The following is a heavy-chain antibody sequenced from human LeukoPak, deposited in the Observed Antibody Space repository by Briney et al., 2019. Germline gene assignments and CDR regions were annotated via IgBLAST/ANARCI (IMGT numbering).Heavy chain of an antibody. J-gene: IGHJ3*02. V-gene: IGHV1-8*01. CDR3: ARRKFGYDDAFDI. Sequence: ASVKVSCKASGYTFTSYDINWVRQATGQGLEWMGWMNPNSGNTGYAQKFQGRVTMTRNTSISTAYMELSSLRSEDTAVYYCARRKFGYDDAFDIWGQATMVTVPS. CDR1: GYTFTSYD. D-gene: IGHD5-12*01. CDR2: MNPNSGNT.